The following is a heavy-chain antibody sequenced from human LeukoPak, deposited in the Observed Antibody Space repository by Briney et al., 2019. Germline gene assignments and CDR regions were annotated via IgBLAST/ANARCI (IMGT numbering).Heavy chain of an antibody. CDR1: GFTFSSNP. CDR2: ISDNAGVT. D-gene: IGHD6-19*01. Sequence: GGSLRVSCAASGFTFSSNPMSWVRQAPGKGLEWVSAISDNAGVTFYADSVRGRFTISRDNSKNTLYLQMNSLRAEDTALYYCAKNGDSSGWYPDYWGQGTLVTVSS. J-gene: IGHJ4*02. V-gene: IGHV3-23*01. CDR3: AKNGDSSGWYPDY.